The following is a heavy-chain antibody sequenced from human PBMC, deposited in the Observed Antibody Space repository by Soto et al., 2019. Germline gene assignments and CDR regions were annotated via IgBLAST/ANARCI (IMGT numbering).Heavy chain of an antibody. J-gene: IGHJ4*02. CDR1: GYTFTGYY. CDR2: INTFTGGT. D-gene: IGHD6-13*01. Sequence: QVQLEQSGAEVKKPGASVKVSCKASGYTFTGYYIHWVRQAPGQGLEWMGWINTFTGGTNSAQKFQARVTGNRDTSTSTAHMELNSLTSDDTAVYYCARDFSSTWPTFDSWGQGTLVTVSS. V-gene: IGHV1-2*02. CDR3: ARDFSSTWPTFDS.